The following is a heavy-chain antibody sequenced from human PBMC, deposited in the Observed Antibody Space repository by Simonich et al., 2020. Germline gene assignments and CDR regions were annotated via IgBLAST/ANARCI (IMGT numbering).Heavy chain of an antibody. J-gene: IGHJ3*02. V-gene: IGHV3-7*01. D-gene: IGHD6-6*01. Sequence: EVQLVESGGGLVKPGGSLRLSCAASGFTFSSYSMNWVRQAPGKGLEWVANIKQDGSEKYYVDSVKGRFTISRDNAKNSLYLQMNSLRAEDTAVYYCAREGIAARDAFDIWGQGTMVTVSS. CDR1: GFTFSSYS. CDR2: IKQDGSEK. CDR3: AREGIAARDAFDI.